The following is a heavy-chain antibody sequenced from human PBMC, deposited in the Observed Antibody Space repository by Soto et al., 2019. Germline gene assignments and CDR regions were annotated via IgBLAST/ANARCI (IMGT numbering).Heavy chain of an antibody. J-gene: IGHJ1*01. V-gene: IGHV4-59*01. CDR1: GGSISSYY. CDR2: IYYSGST. Sequence: PSETLSLTCTVSGGSISSYYWSWIRQPPGKGLEWIGYIYYSGSTNYNPSLKSRVTISVDTSKNQFSLKLSSVTAADTAVYYCARGWFEPDPQMGYFQHWGQGTLVTVSS. CDR3: ARGWFEPDPQMGYFQH. D-gene: IGHD3-10*01.